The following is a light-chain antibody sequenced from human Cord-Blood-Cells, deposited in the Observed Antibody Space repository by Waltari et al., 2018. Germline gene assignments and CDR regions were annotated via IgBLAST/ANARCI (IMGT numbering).Light chain of an antibody. CDR3: QQRSNWT. Sequence: TLLTQSPATLCLDPAETTTLSCRASQSVSSYLAWYQQKPGQAPRLLIYDASNRATGIPARFSGSGSGTDFTLTISSLEPEDFAVYYCQQRSNWTFGQGTKVEIK. CDR2: DAS. V-gene: IGKV3-11*01. J-gene: IGKJ1*01. CDR1: QSVSSY.